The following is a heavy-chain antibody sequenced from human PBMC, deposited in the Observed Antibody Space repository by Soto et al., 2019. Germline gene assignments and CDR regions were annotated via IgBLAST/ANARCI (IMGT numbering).Heavy chain of an antibody. V-gene: IGHV3-11*01. CDR1: GFTFSDYY. J-gene: IGHJ5*02. CDR2: ISSSGSTI. Sequence: QVQLVESGGGLVKPGGSLRLSCAASGFTFSDYYMSWIRQAPGKGLEWVSYISSSGSTIYYADSVKGRFTISRDNAKNSLYLQMNSLRAEDTAVYYCARDLRETRAARNTGDWFDPWGQGTLVTVSS. CDR3: ARDLRETRAARNTGDWFDP. D-gene: IGHD6-6*01.